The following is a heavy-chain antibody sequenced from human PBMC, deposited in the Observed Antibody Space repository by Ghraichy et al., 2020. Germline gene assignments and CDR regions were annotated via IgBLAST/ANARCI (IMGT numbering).Heavy chain of an antibody. Sequence: GGSLRLSCAASGFTFSSYWMSWVRQAPGKGLEWVANIKQDGSEKYYVDSVKGRFTISRDNAKNSLYLQMNSLRAEDTAVYYCARPAYRHDYGGNLLSSWYFDLWGRGTLVTVSS. V-gene: IGHV3-7*01. J-gene: IGHJ2*01. D-gene: IGHD4-23*01. CDR1: GFTFSSYW. CDR3: ARPAYRHDYGGNLLSSWYFDL. CDR2: IKQDGSEK.